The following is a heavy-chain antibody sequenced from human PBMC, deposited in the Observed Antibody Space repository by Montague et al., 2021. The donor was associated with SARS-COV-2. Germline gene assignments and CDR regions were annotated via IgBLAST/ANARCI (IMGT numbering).Heavy chain of an antibody. D-gene: IGHD2-15*01. CDR3: ARPEAGDCSGGSCYSGWFDP. J-gene: IGHJ5*02. CDR2: IYYSGST. V-gene: IGHV4-59*08. CDR1: GGSISSYY. Sequence: SETLSLTCTVSGGSISSYYWSWIRQPPGKGLEWIGYIYYSGSTNYNPSLKSRVTISVDTSKNQFSLKLSSVTAADTAVYYCARPEAGDCSGGSCYSGWFDPWGQGTLVTVSS.